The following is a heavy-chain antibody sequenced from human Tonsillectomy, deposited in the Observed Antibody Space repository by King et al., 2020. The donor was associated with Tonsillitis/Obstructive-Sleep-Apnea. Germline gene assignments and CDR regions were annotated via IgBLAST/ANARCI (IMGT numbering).Heavy chain of an antibody. Sequence: VQLVESGGGVVQPGRSLRLSCAASGFTFSNYGMHWVRQTPGKGLEWVAIISYDGSNKYYADSVKGRFTISRDNSKNTLYLQMNSLRAEDSAVFYCAKCGGRYYDSGCYFDYWGQGTLVTVSS. CDR1: GFTFSNYG. V-gene: IGHV3-30*18. CDR2: ISYDGSNK. J-gene: IGHJ4*02. D-gene: IGHD3-22*01. CDR3: AKCGGRYYDSGCYFDY.